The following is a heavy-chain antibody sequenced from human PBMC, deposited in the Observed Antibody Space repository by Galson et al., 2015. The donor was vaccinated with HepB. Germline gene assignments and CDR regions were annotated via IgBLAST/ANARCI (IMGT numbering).Heavy chain of an antibody. D-gene: IGHD3-22*01. J-gene: IGHJ4*02. V-gene: IGHV1-3*01. Sequence: SVKVSCKASGYTFTSYAMHWVRQAPGQRLEWMGWINAVNGNTKYSQKFQGRVTITRDTSASTAYMELSSLRSEDTAVYYCARERRGSSCYYSPFDYWGQGTLVTVSS. CDR2: INAVNGNT. CDR1: GYTFTSYA. CDR3: ARERRGSSCYYSPFDY.